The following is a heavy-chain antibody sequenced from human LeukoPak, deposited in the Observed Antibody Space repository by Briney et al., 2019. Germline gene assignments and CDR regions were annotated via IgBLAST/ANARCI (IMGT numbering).Heavy chain of an antibody. CDR2: INPNSGGT. CDR3: ARDTAVGQQLLSPNDY. CDR1: GYTFTGYY. Sequence: ASVKVSCKASGYTFTGYYMHWVRQAPGQGLEWMGWINPNSGGTNYAQKFQGRVTMTRDTSISTAYMELSRLRSDDTAVYYCARDTAVGQQLLSPNDYWGRGTLVTVSS. J-gene: IGHJ4*02. D-gene: IGHD6-13*01. V-gene: IGHV1-2*02.